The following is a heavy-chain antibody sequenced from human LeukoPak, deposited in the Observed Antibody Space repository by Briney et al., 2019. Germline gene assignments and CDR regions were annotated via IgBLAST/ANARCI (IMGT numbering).Heavy chain of an antibody. CDR3: AKPMTPYSSSLYYFDY. J-gene: IGHJ4*02. D-gene: IGHD6-13*01. V-gene: IGHV3-23*01. CDR1: GFTFSTFA. Sequence: GGCLRLSRAASGFTFSTFAMSGVPQAPGKGLEWGSSLSIGDNSTYYADSVKGRFTISRDNSENTLYLQMNSLRAGDTAVYYCAKPMTPYSSSLYYFDYWGQGTLVTVSS. CDR2: LSIGDNST.